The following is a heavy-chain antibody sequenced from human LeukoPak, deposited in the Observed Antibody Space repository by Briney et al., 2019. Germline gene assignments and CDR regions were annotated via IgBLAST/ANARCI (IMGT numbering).Heavy chain of an antibody. CDR2: ISAYDGET. J-gene: IGHJ6*02. CDR3: ARVYGWSYSSSWYGYYYYGMDV. V-gene: IGHV1-18*01. Sequence: ASVKVSCKASGYSFTSYGISWVREAPGRGLEWVGYISAYDGETRYAQKLQGRVTMTTDTSTSTAYMELRSLRSDDTAVYYCARVYGWSYSSSWYGYYYYGMDVWGQGTTVTVSS. D-gene: IGHD6-13*01. CDR1: GYSFTSYG.